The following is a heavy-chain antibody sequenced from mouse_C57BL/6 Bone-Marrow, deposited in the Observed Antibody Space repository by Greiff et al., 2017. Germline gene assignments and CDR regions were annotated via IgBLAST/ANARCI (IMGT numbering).Heavy chain of an antibody. D-gene: IGHD1-1*01. V-gene: IGHV5-6*01. CDR3: ARQNYYGSSPDY. CDR1: GFTFSSYG. Sequence: DVQLVESGGDLVKPGGSLKLSCAASGFTFSSYGMSWVRQTPDKRLEWVATISSGGSYTYYPDSVKGRFTISRDNAKNTLYLQLSSLKSEDTAMYYCARQNYYGSSPDYWGQGTTLTVSS. J-gene: IGHJ2*01. CDR2: ISSGGSYT.